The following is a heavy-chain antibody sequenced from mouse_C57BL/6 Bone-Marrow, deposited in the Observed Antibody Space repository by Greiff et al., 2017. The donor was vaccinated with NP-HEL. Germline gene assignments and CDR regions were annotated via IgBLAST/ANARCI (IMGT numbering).Heavy chain of an antibody. CDR3: ARGRYGYSNHYLDY. J-gene: IGHJ2*01. CDR1: GFTFSSYG. CDR2: ISSGGSYT. D-gene: IGHD2-5*01. Sequence: EVQRVESGGDLVKPGGSLKLSCAASGFTFSSYGVSWVRQTPDKRLEWVATISSGGSYTYYPDSVKGRFTISRDNAKNTLYLQMSRLKAEDTAMYYCARGRYGYSNHYLDYWGQGTTLTVSS. V-gene: IGHV5-6*01.